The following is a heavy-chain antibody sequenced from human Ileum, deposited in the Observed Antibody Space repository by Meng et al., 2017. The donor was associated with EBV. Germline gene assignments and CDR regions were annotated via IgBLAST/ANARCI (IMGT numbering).Heavy chain of an antibody. D-gene: IGHD3-16*01. Sequence: GQLQESGPRLVRPAGTWSLTCTVSGVSFSGSYGWSGVRQSPEKGLEWIGEVYPSGTPYYNPSLQSRVTISLDKSRNQFSLNLIHVTAADAAVYYCARDAFQYASGIPAHWGQGTLVTVSS. CDR1: GVSFSGSYG. J-gene: IGHJ4*02. V-gene: IGHV4-4*02. CDR3: ARDAFQYASGIPAH. CDR2: VYPSGTP.